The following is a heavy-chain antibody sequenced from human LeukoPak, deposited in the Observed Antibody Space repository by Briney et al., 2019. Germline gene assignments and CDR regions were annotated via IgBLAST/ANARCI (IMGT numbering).Heavy chain of an antibody. CDR1: EFTFSSYS. V-gene: IGHV3-48*04. Sequence: GGSLRLSCAASEFTFSSYSMNWVRQAPGKGPEWVSYITNSGNSKSYADSVKGRFTISRDNAENSVYLQMNSLRVEDTAVYYCASSGSYRFDYWGQGTLVTVSS. D-gene: IGHD1-26*01. CDR3: ASSGSYRFDY. J-gene: IGHJ4*02. CDR2: ITNSGNSK.